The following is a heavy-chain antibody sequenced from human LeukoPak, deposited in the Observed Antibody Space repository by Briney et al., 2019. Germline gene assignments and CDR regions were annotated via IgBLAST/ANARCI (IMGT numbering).Heavy chain of an antibody. CDR2: IYHSGST. V-gene: IGHV4-4*02. CDR3: ARYDFWSGYYNYDY. CDR1: GFTFSSYW. Sequence: PGGSLRLSCAASGFTFSSYWMHWVRQPPGKGLEWIGEIYHSGSTNYNPSLKSRVTISVDKSKNQFSLKLSSVTAADTAVYYCARYDFWSGYYNYDYWGQGTLVTVSS. J-gene: IGHJ4*02. D-gene: IGHD3-3*01.